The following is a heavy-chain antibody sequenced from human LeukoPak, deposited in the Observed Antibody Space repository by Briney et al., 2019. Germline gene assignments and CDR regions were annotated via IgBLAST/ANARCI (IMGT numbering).Heavy chain of an antibody. CDR2: INNDGSSK. CDR1: GFTFSSYA. V-gene: IGHV3-64*01. Sequence: GGSLRLSXAASGFTFSSYAMHWVRQAPGKGLEYVSSINNDGSSKYYASSVQGRFIISRDNSRNTLYLQLGSLRAEDMAVYYCAKDNRAAGGYYMDVWGKGTTVTVSS. CDR3: AKDNRAAGGYYMDV. D-gene: IGHD6-19*01. J-gene: IGHJ6*03.